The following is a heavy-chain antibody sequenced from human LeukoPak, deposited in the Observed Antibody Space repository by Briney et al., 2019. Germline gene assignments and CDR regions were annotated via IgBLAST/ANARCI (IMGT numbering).Heavy chain of an antibody. D-gene: IGHD1-7*01. J-gene: IGHJ4*02. Sequence: GGSLRLSCATSGLTFRTTWMHWVRHAPGKGVMWVSRMNGEGTTIDYADSVKGRFTVSRDYAKNTLFLQMNNLRTEDTALYFCATARNFRFEYWGQGSLVIVSA. CDR1: GLTFRTTW. V-gene: IGHV3-74*01. CDR2: MNGEGTTI. CDR3: ATARNFRFEY.